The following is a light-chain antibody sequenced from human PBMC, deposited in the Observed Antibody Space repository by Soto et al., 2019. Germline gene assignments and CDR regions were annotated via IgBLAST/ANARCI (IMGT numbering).Light chain of an antibody. CDR3: CSYAGSSYV. J-gene: IGLJ1*01. CDR1: SSDVGGYNY. Sequence: QSALTQPRSVSGSPGQSVTISCTGTSSDVGGYNYVSWYQQHPSKAPKLMIYDVSKRPSGVPDRFSGSKSGNTASLTISGLQAEDEADYYCCSYAGSSYVFGTGTKVTVL. V-gene: IGLV2-11*01. CDR2: DVS.